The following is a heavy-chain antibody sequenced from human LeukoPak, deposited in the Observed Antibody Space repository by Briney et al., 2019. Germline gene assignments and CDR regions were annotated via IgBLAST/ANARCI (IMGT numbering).Heavy chain of an antibody. CDR2: IVVGSGNT. CDR3: AANPYYYDSSGYLDY. CDR1: GFTFTSSA. V-gene: IGHV1-58*02. J-gene: IGHJ4*02. D-gene: IGHD3-22*01. Sequence: SVKVSCKASGFTFTSSAMQWVRQARGQRLEWIGWIVVGSGNTNYAQKFQERVTITRNMSTSTAYMELSSLRSEDTAVYYCAANPYYYDSSGYLDYWGQGTLVTVSS.